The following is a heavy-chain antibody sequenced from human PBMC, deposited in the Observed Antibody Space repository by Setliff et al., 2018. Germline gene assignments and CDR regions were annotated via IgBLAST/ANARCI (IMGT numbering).Heavy chain of an antibody. CDR1: GVSFGSGTYY. J-gene: IGHJ4*02. CDR3: AGTPALGTSWLSPFAY. D-gene: IGHD5-12*01. CDR2: IQSTGNT. V-gene: IGHV4-61*02. Sequence: SETLSLTCTVSGVSFGSGTYYWSWIRQPAGKGLEWIGLIQSTGNTNYNPSLQSRVTISIDTSKNQFSLKMSSVTAADTAMYYCAGTPALGTSWLSPFAYWGQGTLVTVSS.